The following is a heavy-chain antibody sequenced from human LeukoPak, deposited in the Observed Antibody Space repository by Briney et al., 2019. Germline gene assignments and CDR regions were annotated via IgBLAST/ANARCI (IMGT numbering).Heavy chain of an antibody. J-gene: IGHJ4*02. CDR1: GFTFSSYA. D-gene: IGHD6-13*01. CDR3: AKHSSSWHYFDY. V-gene: IGHV3-23*01. CDR2: ISGSGGST. Sequence: GGSLRLSCAAYGFTFSSYAMSWVHQAPGKGLEWVSAISGSGGSTYYADSVKGRFTISRDNSKNTLFLQMDSLRADDTAVYYCAKHSSSWHYFDYWGQGTLVTVSS.